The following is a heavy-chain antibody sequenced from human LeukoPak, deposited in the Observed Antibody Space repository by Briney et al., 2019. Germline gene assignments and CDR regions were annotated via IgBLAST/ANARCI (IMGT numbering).Heavy chain of an antibody. Sequence: PGGSLRLSCAASGFTFSSYAMSWVRQAPGKGLEWVSAISGSGGSTCYADSVKGRFTISRDNSKNTLYLQMNSLRAEDTAVYYCAKDRLSWELLGSLGAFDIWGQGTMVTVSS. V-gene: IGHV3-23*01. CDR3: AKDRLSWELLGSLGAFDI. CDR2: ISGSGGST. J-gene: IGHJ3*02. CDR1: GFTFSSYA. D-gene: IGHD1-26*01.